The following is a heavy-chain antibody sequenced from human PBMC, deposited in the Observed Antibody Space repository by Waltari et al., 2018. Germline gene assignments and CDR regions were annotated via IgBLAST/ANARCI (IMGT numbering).Heavy chain of an antibody. J-gene: IGHJ5*02. Sequence: EVQLVESGGGLVQPGGSLRLPCAASGIPFSTHSMNWVRQAPGKGLEWVSYISSSNTIIYYADSVKGRFTISRDDAKNSLYLQMGSLTADDTAVYYCARDPPRMVSGVWFDPWGQGTLVTVSS. CDR2: ISSSNTII. V-gene: IGHV3-48*01. CDR3: ARDPPRMVSGVWFDP. CDR1: GIPFSTHS. D-gene: IGHD3-10*01.